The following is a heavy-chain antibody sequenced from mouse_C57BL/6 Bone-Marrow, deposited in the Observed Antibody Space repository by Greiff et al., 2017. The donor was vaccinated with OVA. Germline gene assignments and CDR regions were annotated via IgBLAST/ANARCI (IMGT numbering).Heavy chain of an antibody. V-gene: IGHV1-52*01. CDR1: GYTFTSYW. Sequence: VQLQQSGAELVRPGSSVKLSCKASGYTFTSYWMHWVKQRPIQGLEWIGNIDPSDSETHYNQKFKDKATLTVDKSSSTAYMQLSSLTSEDSAVYYCARGDLTGTTGWGQGTTLTVSS. J-gene: IGHJ2*01. CDR2: IDPSDSET. CDR3: ARGDLTGTTG. D-gene: IGHD4-1*01.